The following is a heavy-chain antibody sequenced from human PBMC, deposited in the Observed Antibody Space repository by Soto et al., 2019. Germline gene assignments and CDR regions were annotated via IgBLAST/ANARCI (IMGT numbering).Heavy chain of an antibody. J-gene: IGHJ6*03. CDR2: IYYSGST. V-gene: IGHV4-31*03. CDR1: GGSISSGGYS. CDR3: ARDACSSTSCYFNYYYMDV. D-gene: IGHD2-2*01. Sequence: SETLSLTCTVSGGSISSGGYSWSWIRQHPGKGLEWIGYIYYSGSTYYNPSLKSRVTISVDTSKNQFSLKLSSVTAADTAVYYCARDACSSTSCYFNYYYMDVWGKGTTVTVSS.